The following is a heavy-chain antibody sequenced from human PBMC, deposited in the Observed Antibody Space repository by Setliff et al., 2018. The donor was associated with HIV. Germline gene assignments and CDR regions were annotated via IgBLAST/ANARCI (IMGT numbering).Heavy chain of an antibody. Sequence: GSLRLSCAASGFIFEDFTMNWVRQVPGKGLEWVALISWDGSSAYYADSVEGRFTISRDNSKNSLFLQMHSLKTEDTALYYCAKAGSNYFDYWGQGTLVTVSS. CDR3: AKAGSNYFDY. V-gene: IGHV3-43*01. J-gene: IGHJ4*02. CDR2: ISWDGSSA. D-gene: IGHD3-10*01. CDR1: GFIFEDFT.